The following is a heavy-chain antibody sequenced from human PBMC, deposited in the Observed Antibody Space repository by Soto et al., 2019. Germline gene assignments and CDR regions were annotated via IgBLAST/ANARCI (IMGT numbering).Heavy chain of an antibody. Sequence: QVQLVESGGGVVQPGRSLRLSCAASGFTFSSYAMHWVRQAPGKGLEWVAVISYDGSNKYYADSVKGRFTISRDNSKNPLYLQMNSLRAEDTAVYYCARDLSAVGGMDVWGQGTTVTVSS. J-gene: IGHJ6*02. CDR2: ISYDGSNK. CDR3: ARDLSAVGGMDV. CDR1: GFTFSSYA. V-gene: IGHV3-30-3*01. D-gene: IGHD1-26*01.